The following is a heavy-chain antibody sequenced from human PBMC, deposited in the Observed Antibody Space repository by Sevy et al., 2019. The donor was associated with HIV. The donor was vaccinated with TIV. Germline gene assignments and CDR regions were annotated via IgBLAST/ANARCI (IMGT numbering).Heavy chain of an antibody. Sequence: ASVKVSCKATGDTFSTYGLSWVRQAPGQGLEWMGGIIPIFGTPNYAQKFQGRATITADESAITAYMELSSLRSEDTALYYCAREGGVATTGDHDAFDIWGHGTLVTVSS. CDR3: AREGGVATTGDHDAFDI. CDR2: IIPIFGTP. V-gene: IGHV1-69*13. D-gene: IGHD7-27*01. CDR1: GDTFSTYG. J-gene: IGHJ3*02.